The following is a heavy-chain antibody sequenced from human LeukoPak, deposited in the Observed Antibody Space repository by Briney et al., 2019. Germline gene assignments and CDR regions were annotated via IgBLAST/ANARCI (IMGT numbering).Heavy chain of an antibody. J-gene: IGHJ4*02. CDR1: GFIVTNNY. D-gene: IGHD2-8*01. CDR3: ARDPPAVLIDTYG. CDR2: VYSGGST. V-gene: IGHV3-66*01. Sequence: PGGSLRLSCTASGFIVTNNYISWVRQAPGKGLEWVSLVYSGGSTYYADSMKGRFTISRDNSKNMVYLQMNSLRAEDTAMYYCARDPPAVLIDTYGWGQGTLVTVSS.